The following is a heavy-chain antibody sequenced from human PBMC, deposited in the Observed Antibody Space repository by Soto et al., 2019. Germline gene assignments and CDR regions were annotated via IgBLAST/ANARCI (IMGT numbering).Heavy chain of an antibody. CDR2: INPNSGGT. J-gene: IGHJ4*02. V-gene: IGHV1-2*04. D-gene: IGHD3-3*01. CDR1: GYTFTGYY. CDR3: ARGEITIFGVVITYYFDY. Sequence: ASVKVSCKASGYTFTGYYMHWVRQAPGQGLEWMGWINPNSGGTNYAQKFQGWVTMTRDTSISTAYMELSRLRSDDTAVYYCARGEITIFGVVITYYFDYWGQGTLVTVSS.